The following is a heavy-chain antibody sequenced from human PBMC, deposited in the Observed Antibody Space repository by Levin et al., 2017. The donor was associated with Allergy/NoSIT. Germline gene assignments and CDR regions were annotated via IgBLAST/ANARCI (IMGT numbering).Heavy chain of an antibody. CDR3: ASDYCRRDGDDCDY. D-gene: IGHD2-2*01. J-gene: IGHJ4*02. Sequence: SSETLSLTCTVSGGSVSSGTYYWSWIRQPAGKGLEWIGRTYITGTTNYNPSLRSRITMSIDTSKNQFSLSLSSVTSADTAVYYCASDYCRRDGDDCDYGGQGALVTVSS. V-gene: IGHV4-61*02. CDR1: GGSVSSGTYY. CDR2: TYITGTT.